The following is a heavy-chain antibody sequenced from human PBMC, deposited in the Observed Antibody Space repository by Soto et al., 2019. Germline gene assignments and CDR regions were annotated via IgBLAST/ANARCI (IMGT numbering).Heavy chain of an antibody. CDR3: ARGNILTGYYPSLDY. CDR1: GGSISSYY. D-gene: IGHD3-9*01. Sequence: SETLSLTCTVSGGSISSYYWSWIRQPPGKGLEWIGYIYYSGSTNYNPSLKSRVTISVDTSKNQFSLKLSSVTAADTAVYYCARGNILTGYYPSLDYWGQGTLVTVSS. CDR2: IYYSGST. V-gene: IGHV4-59*01. J-gene: IGHJ4*02.